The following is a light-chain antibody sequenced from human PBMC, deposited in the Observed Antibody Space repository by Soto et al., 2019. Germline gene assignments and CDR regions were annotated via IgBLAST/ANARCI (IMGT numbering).Light chain of an antibody. CDR1: SSDLAIYNY. Sequence: QSVLTQPASVSGSPGQSITIPCTGTSSDLAIYNYVSWYQQQPGKAPKLMIYQVTNRPSGVSNRFSGSRSGNTASLTISGLQAEDEADYYCSSYTDSSNYVFGTGTKVTV. V-gene: IGLV2-14*01. J-gene: IGLJ1*01. CDR2: QVT. CDR3: SSYTDSSNYV.